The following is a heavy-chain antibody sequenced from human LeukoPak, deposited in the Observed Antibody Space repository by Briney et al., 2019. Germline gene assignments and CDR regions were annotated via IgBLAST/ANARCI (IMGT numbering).Heavy chain of an antibody. V-gene: IGHV3-64*01. J-gene: IGHJ4*02. CDR2: ISSNGGST. CDR1: GFTFSSYA. Sequence: AGGSLRLSCAASGFTFSSYAMHWVRQAPGKGLEYVSAISSNGGSTSYANSVKGRFTISRDNSKNTLYLQMGSLRAEDMAVYYCARYSYGTLDYWGQGTLVTVSS. D-gene: IGHD5-18*01. CDR3: ARYSYGTLDY.